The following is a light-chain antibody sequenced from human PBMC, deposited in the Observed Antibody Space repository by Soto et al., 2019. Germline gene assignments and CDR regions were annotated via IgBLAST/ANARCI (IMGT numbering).Light chain of an antibody. CDR2: GAS. CDR1: QSVSSN. CDR3: QQYGSSPRT. V-gene: IGKV3-20*01. Sequence: ERVNTQCRATLSVSPGERATLSCRASQSVSSNLAWYQQKVGRAPRVLIYGASNRATGIPDRFSGSGSGTDFTLTTTRLEPEDFAVDYCQQYGSSPRTFGQGTRLEIK. J-gene: IGKJ5*01.